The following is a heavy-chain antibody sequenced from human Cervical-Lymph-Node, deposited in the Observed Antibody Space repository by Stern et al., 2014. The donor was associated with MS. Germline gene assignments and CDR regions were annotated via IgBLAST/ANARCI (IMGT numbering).Heavy chain of an antibody. CDR3: AVRYCSGGRCYSVPDV. D-gene: IGHD2-15*01. V-gene: IGHV1-46*02. CDR2: INPSGAT. CDR1: EYTHNNYL. Sequence: QDQLVQSGSEVKKPGASVKVSCKASEYTHNNYLIHWVRQAPGQRPDWMGVINPSGATNYAQKVQDRVTMTTDASTSTFYMELSGLRSEDTAVYYCAVRYCSGGRCYSVPDVWGQGTTVIVSS. J-gene: IGHJ6*02.